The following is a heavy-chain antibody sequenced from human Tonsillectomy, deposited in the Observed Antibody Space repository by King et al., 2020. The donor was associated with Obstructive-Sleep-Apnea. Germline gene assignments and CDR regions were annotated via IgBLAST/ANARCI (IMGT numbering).Heavy chain of an antibody. CDR3: ARDQKGYCSGGTCSPPAY. V-gene: IGHV1-18*04. J-gene: IGHJ4*02. D-gene: IGHD2-15*01. Sequence: QLVQSGGEVKNPGASVKVSCKASGYTFTSYGVTWLRQAPGQGLEWMGWTSASNNNTNYAQKFQGRVTMTTDTSTTTAYMELRSLRSDDTAVFYCARDQKGYCSGGTCSPPAYWGQGTLVTVSS. CDR1: GYTFTSYG. CDR2: TSASNNNT.